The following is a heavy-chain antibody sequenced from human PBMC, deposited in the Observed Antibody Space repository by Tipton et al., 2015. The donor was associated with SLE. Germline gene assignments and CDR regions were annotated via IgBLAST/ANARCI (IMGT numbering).Heavy chain of an antibody. V-gene: IGHV4-39*07. D-gene: IGHD2-21*01. J-gene: IGHJ4*02. CDR2: IYYSGST. CDR1: GGSISSSSYY. Sequence: LRLSCTVSGGSISSSSYYWGWIRQPPGKGLEGIGSIYYSGSTYYNPSLKSRVTISVDTSKNQFSLKLSSVTAADTAVYYCARLRVISYYFDYWGQGTLVPVSS. CDR3: ARLRVISYYFDY.